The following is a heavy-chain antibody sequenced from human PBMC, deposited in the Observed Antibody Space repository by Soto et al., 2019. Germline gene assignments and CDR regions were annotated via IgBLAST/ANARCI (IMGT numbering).Heavy chain of an antibody. CDR3: ARSTPRYVWGSYRPDAFDI. V-gene: IGHV4-30-4*01. CDR1: GGSISSGDYY. J-gene: IGHJ3*02. CDR2: IYYSGST. Sequence: PSETLSLTCTASGGSISSGDYYWSWIRQPPGKGLEWIGYIYYSGSTYYNPSLKSRVTISVDTSKNQFSLKLSSVTAADTAVYYCARSTPRYVWGSYRPDAFDIWGQGTMVTVSS. D-gene: IGHD3-16*02.